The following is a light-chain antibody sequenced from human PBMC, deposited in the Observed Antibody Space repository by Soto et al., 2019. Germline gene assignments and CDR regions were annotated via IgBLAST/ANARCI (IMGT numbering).Light chain of an antibody. CDR2: GAS. CDR3: QQSYSTPLT. V-gene: IGKV3-15*01. Sequence: EIVMTQSPATLSVSPGERATLSCRASQSVGSNVAWYQQKPGQGPRLLIYGASSRATGIPARVSGSGSGTDFTLTISSLQPEDFATYYCQQSYSTPLTFGQGTRLEIK. CDR1: QSVGSN. J-gene: IGKJ5*01.